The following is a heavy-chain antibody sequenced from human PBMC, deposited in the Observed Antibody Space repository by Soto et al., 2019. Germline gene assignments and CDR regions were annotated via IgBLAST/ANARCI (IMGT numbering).Heavy chain of an antibody. CDR2: TIPIIGTT. V-gene: IGHV1-69*01. CDR1: GDTLSTHG. CDR3: GAGDRSNTGDH. D-gene: IGHD3-10*01. J-gene: IGHJ4*02. Sequence: QVQLVQSGAEVKKPGSSVKVSCKASGDTLSTHGISWVRQAPGQGLEWMGGTIPIIGTTDYAEKFQGRVKLTGDESTTTSSREQSSLIPDNTAVYYWGAGDRSNTGDHWAQEPLVTVAS.